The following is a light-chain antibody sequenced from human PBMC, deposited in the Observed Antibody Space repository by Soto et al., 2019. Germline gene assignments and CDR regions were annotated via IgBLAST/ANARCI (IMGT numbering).Light chain of an antibody. CDR2: AAS. CDR1: ENIFKF. J-gene: IGKJ4*01. V-gene: IGKV1-5*01. CDR3: QHYHSQSIT. Sequence: DILLIQSPATLSASVGDRITITCRASENIFKFLAWYQQMSGSAPNLLIYAASDLEKGVPSRFSGSGSGTEFTLTIDNLHPNDSSTYFCQHYHSQSITFGGGTQVDVK.